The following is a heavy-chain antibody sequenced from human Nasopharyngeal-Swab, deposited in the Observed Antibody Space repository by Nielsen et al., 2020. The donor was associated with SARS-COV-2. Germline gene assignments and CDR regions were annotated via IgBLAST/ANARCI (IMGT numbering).Heavy chain of an antibody. J-gene: IGHJ4*02. CDR1: GGSFSGYY. CDR2: INHSGST. V-gene: IGHV4-34*01. Sequence: SETLSLTCAVSGGSFSGYYWSWIRQPPGKGLEWIGEINHSGSTNYNPSLKSRVTISVDTSKNQFSLKLSSVTAADTALYYCARGTVVAYCGGDCYSEVILPGFDYWGQGTLVTVSS. CDR3: ARGTVVAYCGGDCYSEVILPGFDY. D-gene: IGHD2-21*02.